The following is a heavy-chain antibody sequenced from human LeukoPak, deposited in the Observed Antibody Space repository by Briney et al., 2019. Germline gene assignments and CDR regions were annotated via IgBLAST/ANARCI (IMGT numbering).Heavy chain of an antibody. J-gene: IGHJ4*02. CDR1: GGTFSSYA. CDR2: IIPILGIA. Sequence: SVKVSSKASGGTFSSYAISWVRQAPGQGLEWMGRIIPILGIANYAQKFQGRVTITADKSTSTAYMELSSLRSEDTAVYYCASTGYYDSTKNRGPHFDYWGQGTLVTVSS. V-gene: IGHV1-69*04. D-gene: IGHD3-22*01. CDR3: ASTGYYDSTKNRGPHFDY.